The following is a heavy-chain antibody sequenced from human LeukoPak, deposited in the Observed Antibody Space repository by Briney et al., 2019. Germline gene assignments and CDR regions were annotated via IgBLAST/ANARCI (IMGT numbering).Heavy chain of an antibody. V-gene: IGHV3-23*01. Sequence: GASLRLSCAASGFTFSSYAMSWVRQAPGKGLEWVSAISGSGGSTYYADSVKGRFTISRDNSKNTLYLQMNSLRAEDTAVYYCAGTVRGVINYYGMDVWGQATTVTVSS. CDR1: GFTFSSYA. D-gene: IGHD3-10*01. CDR3: AGTVRGVINYYGMDV. CDR2: ISGSGGST. J-gene: IGHJ6*02.